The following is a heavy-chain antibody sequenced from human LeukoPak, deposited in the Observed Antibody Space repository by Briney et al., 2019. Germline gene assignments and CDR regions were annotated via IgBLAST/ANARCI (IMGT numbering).Heavy chain of an antibody. CDR1: GYTFTSYG. J-gene: IGHJ5*02. D-gene: IGHD3-9*01. CDR2: ISAYNGNT. Sequence: GASVKVSCKASGYTFTSYGISWVRQAPGQGLEWMGWISAYNGNTNYAQKLQGRVTMTTDTSTSTAYMELRSLRSDDTAVYYCARDREAGYFDWLAVSWFDPWGQGTLVTVSS. CDR3: ARDREAGYFDWLAVSWFDP. V-gene: IGHV1-18*01.